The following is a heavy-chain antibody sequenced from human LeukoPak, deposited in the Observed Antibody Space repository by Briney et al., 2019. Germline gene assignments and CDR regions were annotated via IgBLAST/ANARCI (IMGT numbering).Heavy chain of an antibody. D-gene: IGHD6-19*01. J-gene: IGHJ4*02. Sequence: PSETLSLTCTVSGGSISSSSYYWGWIRQPPGKGLEWIGSIYYSGSTYYNPSLKSRVTISVDTSENQFSLKLSSVTAADTAVYYCARGCSSTRRIAVAGYEFDYWGQGTLVTVSS. CDR3: ARGCSSTRRIAVAGYEFDY. V-gene: IGHV4-39*07. CDR2: IYYSGST. CDR1: GGSISSSSYY.